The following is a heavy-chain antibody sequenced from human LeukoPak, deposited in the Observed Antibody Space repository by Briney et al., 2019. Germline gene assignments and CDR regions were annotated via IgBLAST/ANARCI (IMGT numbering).Heavy chain of an antibody. J-gene: IGHJ4*02. D-gene: IGHD5-12*01. CDR2: ISGSGGST. CDR1: GFTSSSYA. V-gene: IGHV3-23*01. CDR3: AKDPLWGVTTIFDY. Sequence: PGGSLRLSCAASGFTSSSYAMSWVRQAPGKGLEWVSAISGSGGSTYYADSVKGRFTISRDNSKNTLYLQMNSLRAEDTAVYYCAKDPLWGVTTIFDYWGQGTLVTVSS.